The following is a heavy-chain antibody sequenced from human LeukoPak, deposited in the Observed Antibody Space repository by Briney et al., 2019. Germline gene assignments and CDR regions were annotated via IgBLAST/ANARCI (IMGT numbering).Heavy chain of an antibody. V-gene: IGHV1-18*01. D-gene: IGHD7-27*01. CDR2: ISAYNGNT. CDR1: GGTFSSYA. CDR3: ARVSKLGIVDY. J-gene: IGHJ4*02. Sequence: ASVKVSCKASGGTFSSYAISWVRQAPGQGLEWMGWISAYNGNTNYAQKLQGRVTMTTDTSTSTAYMELRSLRSDDTAVYYCARVSKLGIVDYWGQGTLVTVSS.